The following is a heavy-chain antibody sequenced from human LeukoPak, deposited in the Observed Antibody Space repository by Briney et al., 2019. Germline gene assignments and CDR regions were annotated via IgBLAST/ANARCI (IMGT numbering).Heavy chain of an antibody. CDR2: IYSGGST. Sequence: PGGSLRLSCAASGFTVSTNYMNWVRQAPGKGLEWVSVIYSGGSTYYADSVKGRFTISRDNSKNTLYLQMNSLRAEDTAAYYCARDTVTTFRFRDYYYYGMDVWGQGTTVTVSS. CDR3: ARDTVTTFRFRDYYYYGMDV. J-gene: IGHJ6*02. V-gene: IGHV3-53*01. D-gene: IGHD4-17*01. CDR1: GFTVSTNY.